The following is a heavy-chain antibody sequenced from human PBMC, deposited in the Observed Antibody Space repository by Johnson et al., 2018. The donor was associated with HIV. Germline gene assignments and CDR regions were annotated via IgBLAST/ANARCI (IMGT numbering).Heavy chain of an antibody. Sequence: EVQLVESGGGLVRPGGSLRLSCAASGFTFTNAWMTWVRQAPGRGLEWVGRVKSKTDGGTTDYAAPVKGRFTISRDDSKKTVYLQMKSLRSEDTGVYYCTTDWTVRYFDWLFHDAFDVWGQGTMVTVSS. J-gene: IGHJ3*01. CDR3: TTDWTVRYFDWLFHDAFDV. V-gene: IGHV3-15*01. CDR1: GFTFTNAW. CDR2: VKSKTDGGTT. D-gene: IGHD3-9*01.